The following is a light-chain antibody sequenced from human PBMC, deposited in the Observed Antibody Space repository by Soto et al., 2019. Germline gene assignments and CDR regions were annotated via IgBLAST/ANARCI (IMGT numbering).Light chain of an antibody. CDR3: QHYTNWPPIT. V-gene: IGKV3-15*01. CDR2: GAS. Sequence: IVMTQSPVTLSVSPGERVSLSCRAIQSIGSSLAWYQQKRGQAPRLLIYGASTRATGIPGRFSGRGSGTEFTLTISGLQSEDFAVYYCQHYTNWPPITFGQGTRLEIK. J-gene: IGKJ5*01. CDR1: QSIGSS.